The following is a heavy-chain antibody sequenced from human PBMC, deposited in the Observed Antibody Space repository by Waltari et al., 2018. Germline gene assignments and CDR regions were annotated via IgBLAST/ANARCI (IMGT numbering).Heavy chain of an antibody. Sequence: QVQLQESGPGLVKPSETLSLTCTVSGGSISSYYWSWIRQPPGKGLEWIGYIYYSGSTNYNPSLKSRVTISVDTSKNQFSLKLSSVTAADTAVYYCARDGEAGTHWYFDLWGRGTLVTVSS. CDR3: ARDGEAGTHWYFDL. CDR2: IYYSGST. CDR1: GGSISSYY. D-gene: IGHD6-19*01. J-gene: IGHJ2*01. V-gene: IGHV4-59*01.